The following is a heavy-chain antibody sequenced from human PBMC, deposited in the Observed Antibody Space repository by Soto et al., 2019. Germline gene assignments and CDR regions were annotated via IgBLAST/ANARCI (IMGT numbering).Heavy chain of an antibody. D-gene: IGHD6-13*01. Sequence: GGSLRLSCAASGFTFSSYSMNWVRQAPGKGLEWVSSISSSSYIYYADSVKGRFTISRDNAKNSLYLQMNSLRAEDTAVYYCARDQDSSSWRDAFDIWGQGTMVTVSS. CDR1: GFTFSSYS. CDR3: ARDQDSSSWRDAFDI. J-gene: IGHJ3*02. CDR2: ISSSSYI. V-gene: IGHV3-21*01.